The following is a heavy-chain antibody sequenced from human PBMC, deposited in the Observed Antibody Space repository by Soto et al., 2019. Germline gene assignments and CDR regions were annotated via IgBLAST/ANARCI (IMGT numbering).Heavy chain of an antibody. CDR2: ISYDGSNK. J-gene: IGHJ1*01. D-gene: IGHD6-13*01. V-gene: IGHV3-30-3*01. Sequence: GGSLRLSCAASGFTFSSYAMHWVRQAPGKGLEWVAVISYDGSNKYYADSVKGRFTISRDNSKNTLYLQMNSLRAEDTAVYYCARDPAPGQQQLVEYFQHWGQGTLVTVSS. CDR1: GFTFSSYA. CDR3: ARDPAPGQQQLVEYFQH.